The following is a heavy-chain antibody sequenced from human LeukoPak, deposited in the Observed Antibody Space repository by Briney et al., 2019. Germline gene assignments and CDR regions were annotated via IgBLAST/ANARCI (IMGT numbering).Heavy chain of an antibody. CDR3: ARADSGSYYHDY. J-gene: IGHJ4*02. CDR2: IHSSGST. D-gene: IGHD1-26*01. Sequence: PSETLSLTCTVSGDSISTTNYDWGWIRQPPGKGLEWVGIIHSSGSTYYNPSLKSRVTISGDTSRKQFCLRLSSVTAADTAVYYCARADSGSYYHDYWGQATQATVSS. V-gene: IGHV4-39*07. CDR1: GDSISTTNYD.